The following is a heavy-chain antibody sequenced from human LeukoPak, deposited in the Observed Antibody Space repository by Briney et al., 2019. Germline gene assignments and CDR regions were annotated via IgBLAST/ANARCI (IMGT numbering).Heavy chain of an antibody. CDR2: INSDGSST. D-gene: IGHD3-22*01. CDR3: ARVSSGNYLGYYYYYMDV. CDR1: VFTFSNYC. V-gene: IGHV3-74*01. J-gene: IGHJ6*03. Sequence: GGSLRLSCAASVFTFSNYCIHWVRQAPGKGLVWVSRINSDGSSTSYADSVKVGFPISRDNAKNRLYLQMNSLRAEATPVYYCARVSSGNYLGYYYYYMDVWGKGTTLSV.